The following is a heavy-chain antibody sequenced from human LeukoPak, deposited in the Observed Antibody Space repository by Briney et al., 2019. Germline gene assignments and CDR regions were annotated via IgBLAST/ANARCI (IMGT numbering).Heavy chain of an antibody. J-gene: IGHJ4*02. CDR3: AKDLIGWSFDY. CDR1: GFTFDDYG. Sequence: GGSLRLSCAASGFTFDDYGMSWVRQAPGKGLEWVSGIGSDVRTHYADSVKGRFTISRDNSKNTMYLQMNSLRAEDTAVYYCAKDLIGWSFDYWGQGTLVTVSS. V-gene: IGHV3-23*01. D-gene: IGHD2-15*01. CDR2: IGSDVRT.